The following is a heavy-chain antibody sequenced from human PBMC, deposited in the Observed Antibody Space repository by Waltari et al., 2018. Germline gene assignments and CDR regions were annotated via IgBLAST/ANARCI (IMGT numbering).Heavy chain of an antibody. V-gene: IGHV3-9*01. J-gene: IGHJ3*01. CDR1: GFTFYDYA. CDR2: LSWNGGNV. Sequence: EVQLVEIGGGLVQPGRSLRLSCAASGFTFYDYAMHWVRQVPGKGLEWVSGLSWNGGNVLYADSVRGRFTISRDNAKKSLFLQMTNLRPEDTAFYFCVKDMGTSGYDAFDVWGQGTKVTVSS. D-gene: IGHD1-1*01. CDR3: VKDMGTSGYDAFDV.